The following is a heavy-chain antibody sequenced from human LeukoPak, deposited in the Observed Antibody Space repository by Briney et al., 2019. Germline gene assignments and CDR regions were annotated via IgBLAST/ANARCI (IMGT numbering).Heavy chain of an antibody. V-gene: IGHV4-61*02. CDR2: IYTSGST. CDR1: GGSISSGSYY. D-gene: IGHD3-3*01. Sequence: SETLSLTCTVSGGSISSGSYYWSWIRQPAGKGLEWIGRIYTSGSTNYNPSLKSRVTISVDTSKNQFSLKLSSVTAADTAVYYCARDREIFGVVTGNWFNPWGQGTLVTVSS. CDR3: ARDREIFGVVTGNWFNP. J-gene: IGHJ5*02.